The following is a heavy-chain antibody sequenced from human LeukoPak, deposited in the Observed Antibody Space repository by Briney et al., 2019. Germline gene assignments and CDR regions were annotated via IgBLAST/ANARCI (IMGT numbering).Heavy chain of an antibody. D-gene: IGHD5-18*01. J-gene: IGHJ5*02. CDR1: GITVSSNY. CDR2: VYSGGST. Sequence: PGGSLRLSCAVSGITVSSNYISWVRQAPVKGLEWVSVVYSGGSTYYAASVKGRFTISRDTSKNTLYLQINNLRAEDTAVYYCAIIHSYGHAWGQGTLVTVSS. V-gene: IGHV3-66*01. CDR3: AIIHSYGHA.